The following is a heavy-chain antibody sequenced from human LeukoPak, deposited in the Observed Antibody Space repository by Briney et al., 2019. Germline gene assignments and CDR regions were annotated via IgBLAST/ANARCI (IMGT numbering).Heavy chain of an antibody. CDR1: GSIFSRYW. J-gene: IGHJ4*02. CDR2: INNDGSII. V-gene: IGHV3-74*01. CDR3: ARGPSVLGAIDN. Sequence: GGSLRLSCAASGSIFSRYWMRWVRQAPGKELVWVSRINNDGSIINTADSVKGRFTISRDNAKDMLYLQMDSLRAEDTAIYYCARGPSVLGAIDNWGQGTLVAVSS. D-gene: IGHD3-10*01.